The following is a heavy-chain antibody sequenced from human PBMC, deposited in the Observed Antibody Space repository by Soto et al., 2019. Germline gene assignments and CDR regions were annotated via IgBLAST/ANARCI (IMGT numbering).Heavy chain of an antibody. D-gene: IGHD2-8*01. J-gene: IGHJ6*02. V-gene: IGHV1-46*01. CDR1: GYIFTNYY. Sequence: QVHLVQSGAEVKVPGASVKLSCNASGYIFTNYYVHWVRQAPGQGLEWMGIVNPSGGAANYAQNFESRVTRTRDTSTSTVYMELSSLRAEDTAVYYCARGRGYCTNGVCYVGYYYYHLDVWGQGTTVTVSS. CDR2: VNPSGGAA. CDR3: ARGRGYCTNGVCYVGYYYYHLDV.